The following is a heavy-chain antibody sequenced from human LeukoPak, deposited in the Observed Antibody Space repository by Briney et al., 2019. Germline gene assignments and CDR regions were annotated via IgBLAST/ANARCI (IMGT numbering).Heavy chain of an antibody. CDR3: AGDQGDYGDYRWFDA. CDR2: IYHTGDT. D-gene: IGHD4-17*01. CDR1: GGSVSSGDYY. J-gene: IGHJ5*02. Sequence: SQTLSLTCTVSGGSVSSGDYYWTWIRQPPGKGPEWIWYIYHTGDTYYNPSLKSRATISVDTAKNQFSLRLSFVTATDTAVYFCAGDQGDYGDYRWFDAWGQGIQVTVSS. V-gene: IGHV4-30-4*01.